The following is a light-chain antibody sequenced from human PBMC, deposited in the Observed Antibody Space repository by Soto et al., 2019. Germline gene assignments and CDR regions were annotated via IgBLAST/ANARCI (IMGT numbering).Light chain of an antibody. Sequence: QSALTQPRSVSGSPGQSVTISCTGTSSDVGGYNYVSWYQQHPSKAPKLMIYDVSKRPSGVPDRFSGSKSGNTASLTISGLQAEDEADYYCCSYAGSYTWVFGGGTKVPS. V-gene: IGLV2-11*01. CDR1: SSDVGGYNY. CDR2: DVS. CDR3: CSYAGSYTWV. J-gene: IGLJ3*02.